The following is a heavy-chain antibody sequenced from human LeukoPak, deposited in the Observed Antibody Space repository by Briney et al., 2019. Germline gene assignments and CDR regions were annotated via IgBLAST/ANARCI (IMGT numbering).Heavy chain of an antibody. Sequence: SGNSFISFAISWVRQAPGQGLEWMGWISTYNGNRDYAQKLQGRVTMTTDTSTSTAYMELRSLRSDDTAVYYCARGYHGDYLDYWGQGTLVTVSS. V-gene: IGHV1-18*01. CDR3: ARGYHGDYLDY. CDR1: GNSFISFA. J-gene: IGHJ4*02. D-gene: IGHD4-17*01. CDR2: ISTYNGNR.